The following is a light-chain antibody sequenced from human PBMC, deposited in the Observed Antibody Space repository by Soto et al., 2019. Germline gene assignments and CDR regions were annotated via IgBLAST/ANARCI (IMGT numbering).Light chain of an antibody. CDR2: SAS. CDR3: QQYETFSGT. V-gene: IGKV1-9*01. J-gene: IGKJ1*01. Sequence: DVQLTQSPSFMSLSAGDRVTITCRASQGISNSLAWYQQKPGKAPKLLIYSASTLQSGVPSRFSGSGSGTKFTLTIASLQPDDFATYYCQQYETFSGTFGPGTKVEI. CDR1: QGISNS.